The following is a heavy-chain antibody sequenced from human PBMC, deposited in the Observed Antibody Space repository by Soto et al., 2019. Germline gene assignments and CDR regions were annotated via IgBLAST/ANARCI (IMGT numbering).Heavy chain of an antibody. V-gene: IGHV3-9*01. D-gene: IGHD6-13*01. J-gene: IGHJ6*02. Sequence: EVQLVESGGGLVQPGRSLRLSCAASGFTFDDYAMHWVRQAPGKGLEWVSGISWNSGSIGYADSVKGRFTISRDNAKNSLYLQMNSLRAEDTALYYCARDLGAAAGPRYGMDVWGQGTTVTVSS. CDR3: ARDLGAAAGPRYGMDV. CDR2: ISWNSGSI. CDR1: GFTFDDYA.